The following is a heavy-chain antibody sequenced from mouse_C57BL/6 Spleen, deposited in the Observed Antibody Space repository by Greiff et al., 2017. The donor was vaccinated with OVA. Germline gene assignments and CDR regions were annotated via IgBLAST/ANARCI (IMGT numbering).Heavy chain of an antibody. CDR1: GYTFTGYW. V-gene: IGHV1-9*01. CDR3: ARRGNYGSSYELSYYAMDY. Sequence: QVQLQQSGAELMKPGASVKLSCKATGYTFTGYWIEWVKQRPGHGLEWIGEILPGSGSTNYNEKFKGKAPFTADTSSNTAYMQRSSLTTEDSAIYYCARRGNYGSSYELSYYAMDYWGQGTSVTVSS. J-gene: IGHJ4*01. CDR2: ILPGSGST. D-gene: IGHD1-1*01.